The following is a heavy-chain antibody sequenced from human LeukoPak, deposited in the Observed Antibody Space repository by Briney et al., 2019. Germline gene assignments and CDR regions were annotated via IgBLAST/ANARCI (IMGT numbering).Heavy chain of an antibody. V-gene: IGHV1-2*02. D-gene: IGHD3-10*01. J-gene: IGHJ4*02. CDR1: GYSFTTYG. CDR2: INPNSGGT. CDR3: ARDRAPLWFGEESYYQDY. Sequence: ASVKVSCKASGYSFTTYGITWVRQAPGQGLEWMVWINPNSGGTNYAQKFQGRVTMTRDTSISTAYMELSRLRSDDTAVYYCARDRAPLWFGEESYYQDYWGQGTLVTVSS.